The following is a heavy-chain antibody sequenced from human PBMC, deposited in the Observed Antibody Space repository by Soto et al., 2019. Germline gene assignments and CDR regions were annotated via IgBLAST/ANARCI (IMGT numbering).Heavy chain of an antibody. CDR1: GGSFSGYY. CDR2: INHSGST. V-gene: IGHV4-34*01. CDR3: ARLSRGYCSSTSCYLGRNYYYYMDV. J-gene: IGHJ6*03. Sequence: PSETLSLTCAVYGGSFSGYYWSWIRQPPGKGLEWIGEINHSGSTNYNPSLKSRVTISVDTSKNQFSLKLSSVTAADTAVYYCARLSRGYCSSTSCYLGRNYYYYMDVWGKGTTVTVSS. D-gene: IGHD2-2*01.